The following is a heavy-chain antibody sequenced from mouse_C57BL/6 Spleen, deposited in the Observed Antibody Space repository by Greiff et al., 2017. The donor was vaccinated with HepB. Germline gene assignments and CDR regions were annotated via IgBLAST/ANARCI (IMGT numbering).Heavy chain of an antibody. Sequence: VKLVESGPGLVAPSQSLSITCTVSGFSLTSYGVDWVRQSPGKGLEWLGVIWGVGSTNYNSALKSRLSISKDNSKSQVFLKMNSLQTDDTAMYYCARSYSNRYYYAMDDWGQGTSVTVSS. CDR2: IWGVGST. CDR3: ARSYSNRYYYAMDD. CDR1: GFSLTSYG. J-gene: IGHJ4*01. D-gene: IGHD2-5*01. V-gene: IGHV2-6*01.